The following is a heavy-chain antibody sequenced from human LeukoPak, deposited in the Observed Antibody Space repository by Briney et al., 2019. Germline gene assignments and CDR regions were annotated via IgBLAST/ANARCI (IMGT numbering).Heavy chain of an antibody. D-gene: IGHD3-22*01. Sequence: GGSLRLSCAASGFTFSSYAMHWVRQAPGKGLGWVAVISYDGSNKSYADSVKGRFTISRANSKNTLYLQMNSLRAEDTAVYYCARERRDYDCSGYPYYFDYWGQGTLVTVSS. CDR2: ISYDGSNK. CDR3: ARERRDYDCSGYPYYFDY. V-gene: IGHV3-30*01. J-gene: IGHJ4*02. CDR1: GFTFSSYA.